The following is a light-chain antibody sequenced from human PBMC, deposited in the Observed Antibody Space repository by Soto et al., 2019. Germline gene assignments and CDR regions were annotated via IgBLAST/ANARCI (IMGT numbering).Light chain of an antibody. CDR1: SSDVGTYNL. Sequence: QSVLTQPASVSGSPGQSITFSCTGTSSDVGTYNLVSWFQQHPGRAPKLMIYEGSKRPSGVSNRFSGSKSGNTASLTISGLHAEDEADYYCCSYAAGSTYVFGTGTKLTVL. J-gene: IGLJ1*01. CDR2: EGS. V-gene: IGLV2-23*01. CDR3: CSYAAGSTYV.